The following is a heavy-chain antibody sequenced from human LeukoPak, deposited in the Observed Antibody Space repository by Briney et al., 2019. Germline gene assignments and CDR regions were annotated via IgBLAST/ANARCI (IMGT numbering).Heavy chain of an antibody. CDR3: ARTSNDYYGFDC. CDR2: INPNNGGT. V-gene: IGHV1-2*04. J-gene: IGHJ4*02. Sequence: ASVKVSCKASGYTFTSYAISWVRQAPGQGLEWMGWINPNNGGTKYAQKFQGWVTMTRDTSISTAYMELSRLRSDDTVVYYCARTSNDYYGFDCWGQGTLVTVSS. CDR1: GYTFTSYA. D-gene: IGHD3-10*01.